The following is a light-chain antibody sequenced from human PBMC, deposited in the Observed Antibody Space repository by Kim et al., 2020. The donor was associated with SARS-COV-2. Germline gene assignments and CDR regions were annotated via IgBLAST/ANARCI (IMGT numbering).Light chain of an antibody. CDR3: QQYNSYPWT. CDR1: QSMSTL. Sequence: DIQMTQSPSTLSASVGDKITITCRASQSMSTLLAWYLQKPRKAPKLLIYKASSLESGVPSRFSGSGSGTEFTLTISSLQPDDFATYYCQQYNSYPWTFGQGTKVDIK. J-gene: IGKJ1*01. V-gene: IGKV1-5*03. CDR2: KAS.